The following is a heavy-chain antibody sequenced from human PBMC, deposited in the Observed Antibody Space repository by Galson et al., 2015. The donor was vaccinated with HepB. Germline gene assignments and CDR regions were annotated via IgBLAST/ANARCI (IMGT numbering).Heavy chain of an antibody. D-gene: IGHD6-19*01. CDR3: ARAYSEYSSGWSNYHYYYGMDV. CDR2: INPNSGGT. CDR1: GYTFTGYY. V-gene: IGHV1-2*06. Sequence: SVKVSCKASGYTFTGYYMHWVRQAPGQGLEWMGRINPNSGGTNYAQKFQGRVTMTRDTSISTAYMELSRLRSDDTAVYYCARAYSEYSSGWSNYHYYYGMDVWGQGTTVTVSS. J-gene: IGHJ6*02.